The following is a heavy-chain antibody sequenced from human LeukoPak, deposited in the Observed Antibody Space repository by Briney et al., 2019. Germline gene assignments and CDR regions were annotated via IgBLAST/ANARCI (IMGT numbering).Heavy chain of an antibody. CDR3: ASEPYGSGSFLGAFDI. V-gene: IGHV4-39*01. CDR1: DDSIRSSAYY. Sequence: SETLSLTCAVSDDSIRSSAYYWGWIRQPPGKGLEWIGSIYYSGSTYYNPSLKSRVTISIDTSNNQFSLKLSSVTAADTAVYYCASEPYGSGSFLGAFDIWGQGTMVTVSS. J-gene: IGHJ3*02. CDR2: IYYSGST. D-gene: IGHD3-10*01.